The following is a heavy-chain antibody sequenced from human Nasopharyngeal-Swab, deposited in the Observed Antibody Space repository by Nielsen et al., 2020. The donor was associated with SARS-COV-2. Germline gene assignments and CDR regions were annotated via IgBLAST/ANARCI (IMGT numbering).Heavy chain of an antibody. CDR2: IYYSGST. D-gene: IGHD6-6*01. J-gene: IGHJ6*02. Sequence: RQAPGKGLEWIGYIYYSGSTYYNPSLKSRVTISVDTSKNQFSLKLSSVTAADTAVYYCARDPDILIIAAHYYGMDVWGQGTTVTVSS. CDR3: ARDPDILIIAAHYYGMDV. V-gene: IGHV4-30-2*04.